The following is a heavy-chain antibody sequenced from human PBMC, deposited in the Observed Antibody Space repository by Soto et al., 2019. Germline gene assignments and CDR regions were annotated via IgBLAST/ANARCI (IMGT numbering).Heavy chain of an antibody. Sequence: EVQLLESGGGLVQPGGSLRLSCAASGFTFSNYAMTWVRQAPGKGLEWVSAINGDGGGNGGITYYADSVKGRFTISRDNSRNTLYLHMTNLRVEDTAVYYCAKRPLTWYLGLDYWGQGALVTVSS. CDR1: GFTFSNYA. J-gene: IGHJ4*02. D-gene: IGHD3-9*01. CDR3: AKRPLTWYLGLDY. CDR2: INGDGGGNGGIT. V-gene: IGHV3-23*01.